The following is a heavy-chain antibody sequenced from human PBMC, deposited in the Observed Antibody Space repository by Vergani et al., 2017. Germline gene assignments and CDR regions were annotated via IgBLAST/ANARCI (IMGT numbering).Heavy chain of an antibody. Sequence: EVQLVESGGGLVQPGRSLRLSCAASGFTFADYAMHWVRQAPGKGLEWVSGISWNSGSIGYADSVKGRFTISRDNAKNYLYLQMNSLRAEDTALYYCAKDSSSWSDWFDPWGQGTLVTVSS. CDR1: GFTFADYA. V-gene: IGHV3-9*01. J-gene: IGHJ5*02. CDR3: AKDSSSWSDWFDP. CDR2: ISWNSGSI. D-gene: IGHD6-13*01.